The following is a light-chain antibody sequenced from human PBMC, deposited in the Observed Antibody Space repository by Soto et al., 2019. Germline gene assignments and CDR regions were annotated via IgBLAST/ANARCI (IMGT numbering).Light chain of an antibody. J-gene: IGKJ5*01. CDR1: QSISNW. V-gene: IGKV1-5*01. CDR3: QQYNSYSAT. Sequence: DIQMTQSPSTLSASVGDRVTITCRASQSISNWLAWYQQKPGKAPKLLIYDASSLESGVPSRFSGSGSGTESAITISSQQPDDFATYYCQQYNSYSATFGQGTRVEIK. CDR2: DAS.